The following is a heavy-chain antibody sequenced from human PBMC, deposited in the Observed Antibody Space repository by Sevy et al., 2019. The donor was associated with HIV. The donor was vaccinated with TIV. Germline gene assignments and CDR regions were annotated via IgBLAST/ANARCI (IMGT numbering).Heavy chain of an antibody. J-gene: IGHJ4*02. V-gene: IGHV3-33*01. Sequence: GGSLRLSCVASGFTFGTYGMDWVRRAPGKGLEWVAVIWYDGNNKYYGDSVKGRFTISRDNSKNTLYLQMNSLRAEDTAVYYCARGSLYSSGWSESLDYWGQGTLVTVSS. CDR2: IWYDGNNK. CDR1: GFTFGTYG. CDR3: ARGSLYSSGWSESLDY. D-gene: IGHD6-19*01.